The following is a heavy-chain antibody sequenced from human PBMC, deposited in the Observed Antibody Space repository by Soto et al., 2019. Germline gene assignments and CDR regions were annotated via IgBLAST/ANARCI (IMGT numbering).Heavy chain of an antibody. Sequence: SETLSLTCTVSGGSISSGGYYWSWIRQHPGKGLEWIGYIYYSGSTYYNPSLKSRVTISVDTSKNQFSLKLSSVTAADTAMYYCSTRAYDTNGYYRFDPWGQGTLVTVSS. CDR2: IYYSGST. D-gene: IGHD3-22*01. V-gene: IGHV4-31*03. CDR3: STRAYDTNGYYRFDP. CDR1: GGSISSGGYY. J-gene: IGHJ5*01.